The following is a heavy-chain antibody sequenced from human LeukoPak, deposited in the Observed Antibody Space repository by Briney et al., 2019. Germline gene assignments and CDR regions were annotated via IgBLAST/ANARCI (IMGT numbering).Heavy chain of an antibody. CDR1: GYTFINYG. CDR2: ISAYNGNT. Sequence: ASVKVSCKASGYTFINYGISWVRQAPGQGLEWMGWISAYNGNTNYAQKLQGRVTMTTDTSTSTAYMELRSLRSDDTAVYYCARVRGPHNWDVLEKLPDYWGQGTLVTVSS. J-gene: IGHJ4*02. V-gene: IGHV1-18*01. CDR3: ARVRGPHNWDVLEKLPDY. D-gene: IGHD1-20*01.